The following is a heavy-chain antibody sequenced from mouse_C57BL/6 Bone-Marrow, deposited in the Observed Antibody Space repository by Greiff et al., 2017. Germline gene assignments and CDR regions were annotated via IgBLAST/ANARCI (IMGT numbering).Heavy chain of an antibody. Sequence: QVQLQQSGAELVRPGTSVKVSCKASGYAFTNYLIEWVKQRPGQGLEWIGVINPGSGGTNYNEKFKGKATLTADKSSSTAYMQLSSLTSEDSAVYFCARSKPKQLRWDYFDYWGQGTTLTVSS. CDR2: INPGSGGT. CDR3: ARSKPKQLRWDYFDY. D-gene: IGHD3-2*02. CDR1: GYAFTNYL. V-gene: IGHV1-54*01. J-gene: IGHJ2*01.